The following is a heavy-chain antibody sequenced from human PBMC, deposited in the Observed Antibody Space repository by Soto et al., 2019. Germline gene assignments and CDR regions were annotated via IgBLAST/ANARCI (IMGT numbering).Heavy chain of an antibody. J-gene: IGHJ3*02. Sequence: ASVKVSCKASGYTFPSYDINWVRQATGQGLEWMGWMNPNSGNTGYAQKFQGRVTMTRNTSISTAYMELSSLRSEDTAVYYCARGTKRITIFGVVNEAFDIWGQGTMVTVS. CDR1: GYTFPSYD. V-gene: IGHV1-8*01. CDR2: MNPNSGNT. CDR3: ARGTKRITIFGVVNEAFDI. D-gene: IGHD3-3*01.